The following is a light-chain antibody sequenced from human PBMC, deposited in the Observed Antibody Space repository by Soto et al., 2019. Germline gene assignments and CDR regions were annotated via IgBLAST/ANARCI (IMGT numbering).Light chain of an antibody. V-gene: IGKV3-20*01. Sequence: EIVLTQSPGTLSLSPGERATLSCRASQSVSSSYLAWYQQKPGQAPRLLIYGASSRATGIPDRFSGSGSGTDFTLTISILEPEDFAVYYCQQYGSPMYTFGQGTKLEIK. CDR2: GAS. CDR1: QSVSSSY. CDR3: QQYGSPMYT. J-gene: IGKJ2*01.